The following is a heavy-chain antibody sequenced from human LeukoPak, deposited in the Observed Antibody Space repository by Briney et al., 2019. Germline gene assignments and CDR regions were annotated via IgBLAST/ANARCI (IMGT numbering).Heavy chain of an antibody. D-gene: IGHD5-12*01. CDR2: IWYDGSNK. J-gene: IGHJ4*02. CDR3: AKDDGGYDPDGYYFDY. CDR1: GFTFSSYG. V-gene: IGHV3-33*06. Sequence: PGGSLRLSCAASGFTFSSYGMHWVRQAPGKGLEWVAVIWYDGSNKYYADSVKGRFIISRDNSKNTLYLQMNSLRAEDTAVYYCAKDDGGYDPDGYYFDYWGQGTLVTVSS.